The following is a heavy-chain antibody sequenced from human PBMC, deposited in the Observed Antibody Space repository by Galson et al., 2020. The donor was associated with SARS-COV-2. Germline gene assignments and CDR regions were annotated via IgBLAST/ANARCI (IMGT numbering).Heavy chain of an antibody. J-gene: IGHJ6*02. CDR1: GFTVSSNY. V-gene: IGHV3-53*01. CDR3: AGLIAAAGTDYYYYYGMDV. Sequence: GGSLRLSCAASGFTVSSNYMSWVRQAPGKGLEWVSAIYSGGSTYYADSVKGRFTISRDNSKNTLYLQMNSLRAEDTAVYYCAGLIAAAGTDYYYYYGMDVWGQGTTVTVSS. CDR2: IYSGGST. D-gene: IGHD6-13*01.